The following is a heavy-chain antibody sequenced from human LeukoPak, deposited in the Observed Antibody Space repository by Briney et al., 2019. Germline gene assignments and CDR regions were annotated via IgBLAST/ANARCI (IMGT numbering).Heavy chain of an antibody. CDR1: GGSISSSSYY. CDR3: ARDSQWFGELTYYYYMDV. J-gene: IGHJ6*03. D-gene: IGHD3-10*01. V-gene: IGHV4-39*02. CDR2: IYYSGST. Sequence: PSETLSLTCTVSGGSISSSSYYWGWIRQPPGKGLEWIGSIYYSGSTHYNPSLKSRVTISADTSKNQFSLKLSSVTAADTAVYYCARDSQWFGELTYYYYMDVWGKGTTVTVSS.